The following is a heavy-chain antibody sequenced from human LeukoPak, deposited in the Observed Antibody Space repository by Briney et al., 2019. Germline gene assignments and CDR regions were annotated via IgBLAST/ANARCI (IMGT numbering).Heavy chain of an antibody. V-gene: IGHV3-23*01. CDR1: GFTFSSYA. CDR3: ARPMNVLRFLEWLFIY. D-gene: IGHD3-3*01. CDR2: ISGSGGST. Sequence: PGGSLRLSCAASGFTFSSYAMSWVRQAPGKGLEWVSAISGSGGSTYYADSVKGRFTISRDNSKNTLYLQMNSQRAEDTAVYYCARPMNVLRFLEWLFIYWGQGTLVTVSS. J-gene: IGHJ4*02.